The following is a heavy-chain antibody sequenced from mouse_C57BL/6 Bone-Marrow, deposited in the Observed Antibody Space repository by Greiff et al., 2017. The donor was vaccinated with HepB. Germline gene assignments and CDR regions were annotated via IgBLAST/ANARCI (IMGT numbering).Heavy chain of an antibody. V-gene: IGHV1-64*01. CDR2: IHPNSGST. CDR1: GYTFTSYW. Sequence: VQLQRPGAELVKPGASVKLSCKASGYTFTSYWMHWVKQRPGQGLEWIGMIHPNSGSTNYNEKFKSKATLTVDKSSSTAYMQLSSLTSEDSAVYYCANSSGLYYFDYWGQGTTLTVSS. CDR3: ANSSGLYYFDY. D-gene: IGHD3-2*02. J-gene: IGHJ2*01.